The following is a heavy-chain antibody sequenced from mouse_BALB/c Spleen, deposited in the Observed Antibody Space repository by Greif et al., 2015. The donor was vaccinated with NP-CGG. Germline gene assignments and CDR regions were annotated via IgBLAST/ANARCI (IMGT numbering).Heavy chain of an antibody. CDR2: INPSTGYT. V-gene: IGHV1-7*01. D-gene: IGHD3-1*01. CDR3: ARSGYGSFY. CDR1: GYTFTSYW. J-gene: IGHJ2*01. Sequence: VQLQQSGAELAKPGASVKMSCKASGYTFTSYWMHWVKQRPGQGLEWIGYINPSTGYTEYNQKFKDKATLTADKSSSTAYMQLSSLTSEDSAVYYCARSGYGSFYWGQGTTLTVSS.